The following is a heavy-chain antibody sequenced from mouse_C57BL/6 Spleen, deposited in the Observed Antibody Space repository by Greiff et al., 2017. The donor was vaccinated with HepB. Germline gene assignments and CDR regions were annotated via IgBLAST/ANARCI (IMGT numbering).Heavy chain of an antibody. J-gene: IGHJ1*03. CDR1: GYTFTDYN. CDR2: INPNNGGT. D-gene: IGHD1-1*01. CDR3: ARRDGSSYGYFDV. Sequence: VHVKQSGPELVKPGASVKIPCKASGYTFTDYNMDWVKQSHGKSLEWIGDINPNNGGTIYNQKFKGKATLTVDKSSSTAYMELRSLTSEDTAVYYCARRDGSSYGYFDVWGTGTTVTVSS. V-gene: IGHV1-18*01.